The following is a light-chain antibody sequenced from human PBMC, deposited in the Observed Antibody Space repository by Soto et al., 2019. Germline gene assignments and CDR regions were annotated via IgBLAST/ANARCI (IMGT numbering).Light chain of an antibody. J-gene: IGKJ2*01. CDR1: QSISSY. CDR3: QQSYSTPPYT. Sequence: DIQMTPSPSSLSASVGDRVTITCRASQSISSYLNWYQQKPGKAPKLLIYAASSLQSGVPSMFSGSGSWTDFPLTISSLQPEDFATYYCQQSYSTPPYTFGQGTKLEIK. V-gene: IGKV1-39*01. CDR2: AAS.